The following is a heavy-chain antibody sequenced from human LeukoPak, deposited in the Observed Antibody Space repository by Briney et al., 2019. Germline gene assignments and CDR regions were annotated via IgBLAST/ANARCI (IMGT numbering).Heavy chain of an antibody. J-gene: IGHJ5*02. V-gene: IGHV4-34*01. Sequence: SETLSLTCGVYGGSLSAFYWSWVRQSPGKGLEWSGEINHSGGTYYSPSLTSRVTISADTSKKQFSLKLRSVTAADTAVYYCARKGGGQLVNTRRWFDPWGQGTLVTVSS. CDR3: ARKGGGQLVNTRRWFDP. D-gene: IGHD6-13*01. CDR1: GGSLSAFY. CDR2: INHSGGT.